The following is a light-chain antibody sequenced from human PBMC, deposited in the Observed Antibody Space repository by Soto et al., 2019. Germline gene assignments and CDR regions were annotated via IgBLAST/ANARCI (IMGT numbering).Light chain of an antibody. CDR2: DAS. CDR3: QQYDSYAWT. Sequence: DIQMTQSPSTLSASVGDRVTITCRASQSISDSLAWYQQKPGKAPYLLISDASSLERGVPSRFSGIGSGTEFTLTITSLQPDDFATYYCQQYDSYAWTFGQGTKVDIK. V-gene: IGKV1-5*01. CDR1: QSISDS. J-gene: IGKJ1*01.